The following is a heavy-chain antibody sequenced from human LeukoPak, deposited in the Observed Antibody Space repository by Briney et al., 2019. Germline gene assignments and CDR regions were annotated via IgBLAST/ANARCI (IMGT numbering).Heavy chain of an antibody. D-gene: IGHD3/OR15-3a*01. Sequence: GGSLRLSCAASGFTFSSYSMNGVRQAPGKGLEWVSSISSSSSYIYYADSVKGRFTISRDNAKNSLYLQMNSLRAEDTAVYYCARGETWTGYTNWGQGTLVTVSS. V-gene: IGHV3-21*01. J-gene: IGHJ4*02. CDR3: ARGETWTGYTN. CDR2: ISSSSSYI. CDR1: GFTFSSYS.